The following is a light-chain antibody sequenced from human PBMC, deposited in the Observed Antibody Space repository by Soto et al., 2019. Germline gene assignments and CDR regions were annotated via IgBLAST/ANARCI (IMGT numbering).Light chain of an antibody. CDR1: QSVSSSY. Sequence: EIVLTQSPGTLSLSPGERATLSCRASQSVSSSYLAWYQQKPGQAPRLLIYGASSRATGIPDRFSGSGSGTDFPLTISRLEPEDFAVYYCQQYGRPWTFGQGTKVEIK. CDR3: QQYGRPWT. J-gene: IGKJ1*01. V-gene: IGKV3-20*01. CDR2: GAS.